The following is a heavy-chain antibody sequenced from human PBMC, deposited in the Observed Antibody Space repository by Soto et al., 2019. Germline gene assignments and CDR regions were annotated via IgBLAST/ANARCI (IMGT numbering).Heavy chain of an antibody. Sequence: EVQLVESGGGLVQPGRSLRLSCAASGFTFDDFAMHWVRQVPGKGLEWVSGINGNTGSVGYADSVKGRFTISRDNAKSSLYLHMNSLRAEDTALYYCAKAAPYYSNLDVWGKGTTVIVSP. CDR3: AKAAPYYSNLDV. V-gene: IGHV3-9*01. CDR2: INGNTGSV. J-gene: IGHJ6*04. CDR1: GFTFDDFA.